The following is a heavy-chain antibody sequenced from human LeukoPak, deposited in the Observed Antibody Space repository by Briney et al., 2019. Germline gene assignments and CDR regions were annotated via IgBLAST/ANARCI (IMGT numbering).Heavy chain of an antibody. J-gene: IGHJ4*02. D-gene: IGHD6-6*01. V-gene: IGHV1-46*01. CDR2: INPSGGST. CDR1: GYTFTSYY. CDR3: ARGHGSSPSFDY. Sequence: GASVKVSCKASGYTFTSYYMHWVRQAPGQGLEWMGIINPSGGSTSYAQKFQGRVTMTRDTSTSTVYMELSSLISDDTALYYCARGHGSSPSFDYWGQGVLVTVSS.